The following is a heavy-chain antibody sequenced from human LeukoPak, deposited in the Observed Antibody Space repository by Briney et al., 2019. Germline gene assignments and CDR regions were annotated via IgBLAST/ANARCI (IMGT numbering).Heavy chain of an antibody. CDR2: VRTTAEGETT. CDR3: TAGLGKTDDDS. V-gene: IGHV3-15*01. D-gene: IGHD4-11*01. Sequence: GGSLRLSCEGSGFNFNDAWMSWIRQAPGKGLEWVGRVRTTAEGETTDYAAPVGGRFIISRDDSKNMVFLQMNRLETEDTAIYYCTAGLGKTDDDSWGQGTLVTVSS. CDR1: GFNFNDAW. J-gene: IGHJ4*02.